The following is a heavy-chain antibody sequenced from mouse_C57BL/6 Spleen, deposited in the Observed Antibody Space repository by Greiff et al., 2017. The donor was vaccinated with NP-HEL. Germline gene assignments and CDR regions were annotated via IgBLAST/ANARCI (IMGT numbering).Heavy chain of an antibody. CDR1: GFTFTDYY. J-gene: IGHJ3*01. Sequence: EVQLVESGGGLVQPGGSLSLSCAASGFTFTDYYMSWVRQPPGKALEWLGFIRNKANGYTTEYSASVKGRFTISRDNSQNILYLQMNALRAEDSATDYCARWSPAWFAYWGQGTLVTVSA. CDR3: ARWSPAWFAY. V-gene: IGHV7-3*01. CDR2: IRNKANGYTT.